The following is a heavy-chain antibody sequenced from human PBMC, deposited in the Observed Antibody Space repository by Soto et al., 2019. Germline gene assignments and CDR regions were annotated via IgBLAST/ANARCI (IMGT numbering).Heavy chain of an antibody. Sequence: GGSLRLSCAASQFSFSSYWMHWVRQVPGKGPAWVSRINHDGSKTEYADSVKGRFTISRDNTNNTLYLQMNSLRVEDTAMYYCVREPWGFSGTWYDYWGQGSLVTVS. V-gene: IGHV3-74*01. CDR1: QFSFSSYW. J-gene: IGHJ4*02. CDR2: INHDGSKT. D-gene: IGHD6-13*01. CDR3: VREPWGFSGTWYDY.